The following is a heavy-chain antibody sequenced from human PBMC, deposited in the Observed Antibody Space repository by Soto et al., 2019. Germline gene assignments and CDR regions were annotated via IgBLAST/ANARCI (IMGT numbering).Heavy chain of an antibody. CDR2: ISGSGGST. CDR1: GFTFSSYA. CDR3: AKSPDILNGYLYWYFDL. V-gene: IGHV3-23*01. Sequence: EVQLLESGGGLVQPGGSLRLSCAASGFTFSSYAMSWVRQAPGKGLEWVSAISGSGGSTYYADSGKGRFTISRDNSKNTLYLQINSLRSEDTAVYYCAKSPDILNGYLYWYFDLWGRGTLVTVSS. D-gene: IGHD3-9*01. J-gene: IGHJ2*01.